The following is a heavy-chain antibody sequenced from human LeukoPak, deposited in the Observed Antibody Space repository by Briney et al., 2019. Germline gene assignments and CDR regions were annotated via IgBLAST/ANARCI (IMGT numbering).Heavy chain of an antibody. CDR1: GFTFSSYE. J-gene: IGHJ5*02. CDR3: ARTQASIGVVVAATIGWFDP. D-gene: IGHD2-15*01. V-gene: IGHV3-48*03. CDR2: ISSSGSTI. Sequence: GGSLRLSCAASGFTFSSYEMNWVRQAPGKGLEWVSYISSSGSTIYYADSVKGRFTISRDNAKNSLYLQMNSLRAEDTAVYYCARTQASIGVVVAATIGWFDPWGQGTLVTVYS.